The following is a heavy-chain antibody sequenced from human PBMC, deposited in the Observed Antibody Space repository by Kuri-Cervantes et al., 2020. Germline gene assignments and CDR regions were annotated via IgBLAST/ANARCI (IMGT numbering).Heavy chain of an antibody. Sequence: GGSLRLSCAASGFTFSSYGMHWVRQAPGKGLEWVAVISYDGSNKYYADSVKGRFTISRDNLKNTLDLQMNSLRAEDTAVYYCARDFDGSGYFSYCDYWGQGTLVTVSS. V-gene: IGHV3-30*03. CDR1: GFTFSSYG. J-gene: IGHJ4*02. CDR3: ARDFDGSGYFSYCDY. D-gene: IGHD3-22*01. CDR2: ISYDGSNK.